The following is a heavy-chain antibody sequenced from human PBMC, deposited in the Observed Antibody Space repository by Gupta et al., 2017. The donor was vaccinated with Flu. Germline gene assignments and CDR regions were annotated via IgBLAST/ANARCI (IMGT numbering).Heavy chain of an antibody. J-gene: IGHJ6*03. CDR3: AKDLEASFNYYYYMDV. D-gene: IGHD3-10*01. CDR2: ISYDGRSK. V-gene: IGHV3-30*18. Sequence: APGKGLEWVAVISYDGRSKYYADSVKGRFTISRDDSKNTVYLQMSSLRTEDTAVYFCAKDLEASFNYYYYMDVWGRGTTVTVSS.